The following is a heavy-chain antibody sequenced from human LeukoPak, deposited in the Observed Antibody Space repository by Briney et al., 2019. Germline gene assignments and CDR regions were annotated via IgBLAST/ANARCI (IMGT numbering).Heavy chain of an antibody. CDR1: GGSISSGGYY. D-gene: IGHD2-2*01. V-gene: IGHV4-31*03. J-gene: IGHJ6*04. CDR3: ARDRIVVVPAAIKAVPGPLRYYYYYGMDV. Sequence: SQTLSLTCTVSGGSISSGGYYWSWIRQHPGKGLEWIGYIYYSGSTYYNPSLKSRVTISVDTSKNQFSLKLSSVTAADTAVYYCARDRIVVVPAAIKAVPGPLRYYYYYGMDVWGKGTTVTVSS. CDR2: IYYSGST.